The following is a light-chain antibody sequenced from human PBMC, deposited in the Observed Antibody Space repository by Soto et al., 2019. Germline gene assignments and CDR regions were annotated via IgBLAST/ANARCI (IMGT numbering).Light chain of an antibody. CDR3: SSYARGSTYV. V-gene: IGLV2-14*01. CDR1: GSDVGAYNY. Sequence: QSVLTQPAAVSGSPGQSITISCTGTGSDVGAYNYVSWYLQYPGKAPKLLIYGVTNRPSGVSDRFSGSKSGNTASLTISGLQAEDETDYYCSSYARGSTYVFGTGTKVTVL. J-gene: IGLJ1*01. CDR2: GVT.